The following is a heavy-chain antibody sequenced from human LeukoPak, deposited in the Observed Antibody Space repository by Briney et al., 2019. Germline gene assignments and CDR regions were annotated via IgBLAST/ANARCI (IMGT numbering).Heavy chain of an antibody. CDR3: ARDRAYYYYYYGMDV. J-gene: IGHJ6*02. CDR2: ISSSSSYI. Sequence: GGSLRLSCAASGFTFSSYSMNWVRQAPGKGLEWVSSISSSSSYIYYADSVKGRFTISRDNAKNSLYLQMNSLRAEDTAVYYCARDRAYYYYYYGMDVWGQGTTVTVSS. V-gene: IGHV3-21*01. CDR1: GFTFSSYS.